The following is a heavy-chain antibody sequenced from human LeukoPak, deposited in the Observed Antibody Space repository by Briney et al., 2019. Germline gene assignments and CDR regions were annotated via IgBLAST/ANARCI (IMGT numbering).Heavy chain of an antibody. D-gene: IGHD3-10*01. CDR1: GGSFSGYY. V-gene: IGHV4-34*01. CDR3: ARGRGKYYGSGEANWFDP. J-gene: IGHJ5*02. CDR2: VNHSGST. Sequence: SETLSLTCAVYGGSFSGYYWSWIRQPPGKGLEWIGEVNHSGSTNYNPSLKSRVTISVDTSKNQFSLKLSSVTAADTAVYYCARGRGKYYGSGEANWFDPWGQGTLVTVSS.